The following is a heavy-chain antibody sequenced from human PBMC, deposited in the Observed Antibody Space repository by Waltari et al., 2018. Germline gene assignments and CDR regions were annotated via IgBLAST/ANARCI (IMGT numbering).Heavy chain of an antibody. J-gene: IGHJ4*02. V-gene: IGHV3-7*01. CDR3: ARDQRSRIAVADFDY. CDR1: GFTFSSYW. CDR2: IKQDGSEK. Sequence: EVQLVESGGCLVQPGGSLSLSCAASGFTFSSYWLSWVRQAPGKGLEWVANIKQDGSEKYYVDSVKGRFTISRDNAKNSLYLQMNSLRAEDTAVYYCARDQRSRIAVADFDYWGQGTLVTVSS. D-gene: IGHD6-19*01.